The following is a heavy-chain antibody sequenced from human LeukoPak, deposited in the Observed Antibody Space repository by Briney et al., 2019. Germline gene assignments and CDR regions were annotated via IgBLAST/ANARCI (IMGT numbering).Heavy chain of an antibody. D-gene: IGHD3-10*01. CDR3: ARGGGYGSGSLYYFDY. J-gene: IGHJ4*02. Sequence: GGSLRLSCAASGFTFTDYYMTWIRQAPGKGLEWVSFISISGITTYYADSVKGRFTISRDNAKNSLYLQMNSLRAEDTAVYYCARGGGYGSGSLYYFDYWGQGTLVTVSS. V-gene: IGHV3-11*04. CDR1: GFTFTDYY. CDR2: ISISGITT.